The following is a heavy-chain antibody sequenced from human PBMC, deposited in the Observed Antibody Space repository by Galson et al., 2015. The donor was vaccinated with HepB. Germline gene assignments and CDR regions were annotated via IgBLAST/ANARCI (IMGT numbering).Heavy chain of an antibody. D-gene: IGHD6-13*01. CDR1: GGTFSSYA. V-gene: IGHV1-69*04. Sequence: CKASGGTFSSYAISWVRQAPGQGLEWMGRIIPILGIANYAQKFQGRVTITADKSTSTAYMELSSLRSEDTAVYYCASEYSSSPVDYWGQGTLVTVSS. CDR3: ASEYSSSPVDY. J-gene: IGHJ4*02. CDR2: IIPILGIA.